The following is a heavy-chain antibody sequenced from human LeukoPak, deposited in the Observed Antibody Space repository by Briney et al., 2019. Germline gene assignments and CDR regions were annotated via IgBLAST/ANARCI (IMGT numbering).Heavy chain of an antibody. CDR2: INHSGST. Sequence: PSETLSLTCAVYGGSFSGYYWSWIRQPSGKGLEWIGEINHSGSTNYNPSLKSRVTISVDTSKNQFSLKLSSVTAADTAVYYCARDRAHCSSTSCLNWFDPWGQGTLVTVSS. CDR1: GGSFSGYY. V-gene: IGHV4-34*01. J-gene: IGHJ5*02. D-gene: IGHD2-2*01. CDR3: ARDRAHCSSTSCLNWFDP.